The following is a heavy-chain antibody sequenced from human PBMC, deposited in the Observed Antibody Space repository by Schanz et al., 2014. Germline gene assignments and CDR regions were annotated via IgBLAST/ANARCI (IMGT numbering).Heavy chain of an antibody. D-gene: IGHD3-22*01. V-gene: IGHV1-18*01. CDR3: AREVGLYDRGWFDP. J-gene: IGHJ5*02. CDR1: GYTFTSYG. CDR2: ISPYNGNT. Sequence: QVQLVQSGAEVKKPGASVKVSCKASGYTFTSYGISWVRQAPGQGLEWMGWISPYNGNTNYAQKLQGRVTITRDTLASTAYMEVSSLRSEDTAVYYCAREVGLYDRGWFDPWGQGTLVIVSS.